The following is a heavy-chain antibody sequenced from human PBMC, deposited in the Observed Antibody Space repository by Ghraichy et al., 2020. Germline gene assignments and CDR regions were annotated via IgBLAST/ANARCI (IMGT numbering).Heavy chain of an antibody. CDR3: ARGATYYYDSSGYPGAFDI. CDR1: GGSISSYY. V-gene: IGHV4-4*07. J-gene: IGHJ3*02. D-gene: IGHD3-22*01. CDR2: FYTSERA. Sequence: SETLSLTCIVSGGSISSYYWSWIRQPAGKGLEWIGRFYTSERANYNPSLKSRVTMSVDTSKNQFSLNLDSVTAADTAVYYCARGATYYYDSSGYPGAFDIWGQGTMVNVAS.